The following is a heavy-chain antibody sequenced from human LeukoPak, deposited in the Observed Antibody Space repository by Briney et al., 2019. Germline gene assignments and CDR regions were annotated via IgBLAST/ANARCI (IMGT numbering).Heavy chain of an antibody. V-gene: IGHV1-2*02. CDR1: GYTFTGYY. CDR3: ARDTGNKLWYFDY. Sequence: ASVKVSCKASGYTFTGYYMHWVRQAPGQGLEWMGWINPNSGGTNYAQKFQGRVTMARDTSISTAYMELSRLRSDDTAVYYCARDTGNKLWYFDYWGQGTLVTVSS. CDR2: INPNSGGT. D-gene: IGHD3-16*01. J-gene: IGHJ4*02.